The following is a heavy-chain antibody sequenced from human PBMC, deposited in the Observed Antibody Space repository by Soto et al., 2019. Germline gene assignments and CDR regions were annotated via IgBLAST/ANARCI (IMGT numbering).Heavy chain of an antibody. CDR2: ISSSSSTI. J-gene: IGHJ6*02. CDR1: GFTFSSYS. V-gene: IGHV3-48*01. Sequence: PGGSLRLSCAAPGFTFSSYSMNWVRQAPGKGLEWVSYISSSSSTIYYADSVKGRFTISRDNAKNSLYLQMNSLRAEDTAVYYCARASCSSTSCYYPPGYYYYGMDVWGQGTTVTVSS. D-gene: IGHD2-2*01. CDR3: ARASCSSTSCYYPPGYYYYGMDV.